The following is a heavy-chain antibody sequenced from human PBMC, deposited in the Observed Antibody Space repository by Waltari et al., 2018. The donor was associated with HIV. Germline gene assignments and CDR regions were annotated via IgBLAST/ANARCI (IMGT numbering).Heavy chain of an antibody. V-gene: IGHV3-53*01. CDR1: GLTISSNY. J-gene: IGHJ6*02. CDR2: IYSGGST. CDR3: ARDPRSSGYYGMDV. D-gene: IGHD1-26*01. Sequence: EVQLVESGGGLIEPGGSLRLSCAASGLTISSNYQGGVRQAPGKGLEWVSVIYSGGSTYYADSVKGRFTISRDNSKNTLSLHMNSLRAEDTAVYYCARDPRSSGYYGMDVWGQGATVTVSS.